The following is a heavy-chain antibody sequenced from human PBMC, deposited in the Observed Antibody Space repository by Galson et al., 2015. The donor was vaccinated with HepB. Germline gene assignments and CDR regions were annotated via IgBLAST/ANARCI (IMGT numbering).Heavy chain of an antibody. CDR2: IYPGASET. Sequence: QSGAEVKKPGESLRISCKGSGYTFTAFWITWVRQMPGKGLECMGIIYPGASETRYSPSFQGQVTLSADKSTNTAYLQWSSLKAPDTAMYYCARLGHEGYHYYGMDVWGQGTTVTVSS. CDR3: ARLGHEGYHYYGMDV. V-gene: IGHV5-51*01. J-gene: IGHJ6*02. D-gene: IGHD2-2*01. CDR1: GYTFTAFW.